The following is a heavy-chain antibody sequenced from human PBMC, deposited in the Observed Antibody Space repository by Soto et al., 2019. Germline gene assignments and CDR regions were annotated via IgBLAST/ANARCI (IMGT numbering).Heavy chain of an antibody. CDR1: RVSFTGYY. CDR2: INAHSGGT. Sequence: GSVKVSCKACRVSFTGYYIHWLRQAPGQGLEWMGWINAHSGGTEYAQKFQGRVTLTRDTSIATAYLTPTSLTSDDTSLYYCAKYLTRQLPYWLHPWRQATLVTLSS. D-gene: IGHD6-6*01. CDR3: AKYLTRQLPYWLHP. J-gene: IGHJ5*02. V-gene: IGHV1-2*02.